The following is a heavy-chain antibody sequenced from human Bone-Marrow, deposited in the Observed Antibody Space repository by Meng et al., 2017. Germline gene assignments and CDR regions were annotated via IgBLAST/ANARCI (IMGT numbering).Heavy chain of an antibody. J-gene: IGHJ4*02. Sequence: QVQLQESGSGLVKPSQTQSLTCTISGGSISRGGYYWSWIGQPPGEGLEWIGYIYDSENTFYNPSLKSRVTISLDTSKNQFSLKLSSVTAADTAVYYCARGLRVYYDSSGSFDYWGQGTLVTVSS. V-gene: IGHV4-30-4*01. CDR1: GGSISRGGYY. CDR2: IYDSENT. CDR3: ARGLRVYYDSSGSFDY. D-gene: IGHD3-22*01.